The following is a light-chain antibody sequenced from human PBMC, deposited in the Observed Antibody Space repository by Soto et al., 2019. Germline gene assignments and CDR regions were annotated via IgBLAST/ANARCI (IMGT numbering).Light chain of an antibody. J-gene: IGLJ2*01. CDR3: CSYRSVNTVV. Sequence: QSVLTQPASVSGSPGQSITLSCTGTSSDVGFFNYVSWYQQHPGKAPKLTIYEVTNRPSGVSIRFSGSKSGNTASLTISGLQAEDEADYYCCSYRSVNTVVFGRGTKLTVL. CDR2: EVT. V-gene: IGLV2-14*01. CDR1: SSDVGFFNY.